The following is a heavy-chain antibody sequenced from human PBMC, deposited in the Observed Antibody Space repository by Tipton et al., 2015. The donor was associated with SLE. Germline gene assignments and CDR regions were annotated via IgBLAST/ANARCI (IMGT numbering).Heavy chain of an antibody. D-gene: IGHD3-9*01. CDR2: ISSSSSYI. CDR3: ARDPHPLTGYYPDFDY. Sequence: GSLRLSCAASGFTVSSNYMSWVRQAPGKGLEWVSSISSSSSYIYYADSLKGRFTISRDNAKNSLYLQMNSLRAEDTAVYYCARDPHPLTGYYPDFDYWGQGTLVTVSS. J-gene: IGHJ4*02. CDR1: GFTVSSNY. V-gene: IGHV3-21*03.